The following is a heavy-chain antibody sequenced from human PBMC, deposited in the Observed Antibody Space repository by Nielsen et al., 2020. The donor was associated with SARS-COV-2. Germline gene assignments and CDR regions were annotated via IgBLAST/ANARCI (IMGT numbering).Heavy chain of an antibody. CDR1: GGTFSSYA. Sequence: ASVKVSCKASGGTFSSYAISWVRQAPGQRLEWMGWISGYNGNTNFAQKFQGRVTMTTDTSTSTAYMEVRNLRSDDTAVYYCGRFAAAGTFPLDYWGQGTLVTVSS. J-gene: IGHJ4*02. V-gene: IGHV1-18*01. CDR3: GRFAAAGTFPLDY. D-gene: IGHD6-13*01. CDR2: ISGYNGNT.